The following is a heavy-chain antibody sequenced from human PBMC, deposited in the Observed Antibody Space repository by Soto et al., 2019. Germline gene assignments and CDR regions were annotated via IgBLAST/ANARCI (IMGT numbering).Heavy chain of an antibody. Sequence: SQTLSLTCVISGDSVSSNSAAWNWIRQSPSRGLEWLGRTYYRSKWYNEYAVSVKSRITTKPDTSKNQFSLQLNSVIPEDTAVYYCAGMQDGALAYWGQGSMVTVSS. V-gene: IGHV6-1*01. CDR2: TYYRSKWYN. D-gene: IGHD1-26*01. J-gene: IGHJ4*02. CDR3: AGMQDGALAY. CDR1: GDSVSSNSAA.